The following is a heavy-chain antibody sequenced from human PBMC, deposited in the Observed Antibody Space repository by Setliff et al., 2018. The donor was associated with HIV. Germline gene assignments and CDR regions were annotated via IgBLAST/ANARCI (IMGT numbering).Heavy chain of an antibody. CDR3: ARENYYVTEY. J-gene: IGHJ4*02. D-gene: IGHD3-10*02. CDR2: ISTSGADT. V-gene: IGHV3-23*01. CDR1: GFTFSSYA. Sequence: PGGSLRLSCAASGFTFSSYAMSWVRQAPGKGLEWVSTISTSGADTYDAHSMKGRFTISRDNSKNTLYLQRNSLTAEDTAVYYCARENYYVTEYWGQGTLVTVSS.